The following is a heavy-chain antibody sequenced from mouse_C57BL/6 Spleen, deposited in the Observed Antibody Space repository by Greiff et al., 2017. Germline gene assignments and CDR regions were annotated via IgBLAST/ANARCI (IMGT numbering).Heavy chain of an antibody. CDR1: GYTFTSYW. J-gene: IGHJ1*03. CDR2: IDPSDSYT. V-gene: IGHV1-50*01. Sequence: QVQLQQPGAELVKPGASVKLSCKASGYTFTSYWMQWVKQRPGQGLEWIGEIDPSDSYTNYNQKFKGKATLTVDTSSSTAYMQLSSLTSEDSAVYYCARPGPHWYFDVWGTGTTVTVSS. D-gene: IGHD4-1*01. CDR3: ARPGPHWYFDV.